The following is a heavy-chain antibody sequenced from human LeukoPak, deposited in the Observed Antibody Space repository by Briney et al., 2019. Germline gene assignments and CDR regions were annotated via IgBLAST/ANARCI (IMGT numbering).Heavy chain of an antibody. D-gene: IGHD4-17*01. CDR2: INYSWDT. J-gene: IGHJ6*02. V-gene: IGHV4-59*01. CDR1: GGSISSYY. CDR3: ARVSTTTVTNRYYYYGMDI. Sequence: SETLSLTCTVSGGSISSYYWSWIRQPPGKGLEWIGYINYSWDTNYNPSLKSRVTISVDTSKNQFSLKLSSVTAADTAVYYCARVSTTTVTNRYYYYGMDIWGQGTTVTVSS.